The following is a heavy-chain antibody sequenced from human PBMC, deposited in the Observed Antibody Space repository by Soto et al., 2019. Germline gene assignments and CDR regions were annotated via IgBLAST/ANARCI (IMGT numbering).Heavy chain of an antibody. Sequence: LRLSCAASGFTFSSYSMNWVRQAPGKGLEWVSSVSRDSGYIYYADSVKGRFTISRDNAKSSLYLQMNSLRAEDTAVYYCAKEERAAVDYWGQGTLVTVSS. CDR2: VSRDSGYI. D-gene: IGHD6-25*01. V-gene: IGHV3-21*01. CDR3: AKEERAAVDY. J-gene: IGHJ4*02. CDR1: GFTFSSYS.